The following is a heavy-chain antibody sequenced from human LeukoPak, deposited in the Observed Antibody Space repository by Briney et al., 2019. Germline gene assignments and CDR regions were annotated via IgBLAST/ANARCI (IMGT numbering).Heavy chain of an antibody. D-gene: IGHD3-9*01. J-gene: IGHJ4*02. CDR3: ARDPGYAIYYFDY. Sequence: EASVKVSCKASGGTFSSYAISWVRQAPGQGLEWMGRIIPILGIANYAQKFQGRVTITADKSTSTAYMELSSLRSEDTAVYYCARDPGYAIYYFDYWGQGLLVTVSS. CDR1: GGTFSSYA. CDR2: IIPILGIA. V-gene: IGHV1-69*04.